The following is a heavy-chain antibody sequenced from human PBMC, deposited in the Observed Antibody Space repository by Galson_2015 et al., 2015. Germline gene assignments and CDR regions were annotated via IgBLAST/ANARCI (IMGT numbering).Heavy chain of an antibody. V-gene: IGHV4-59*01. Sequence: SETLSLTCAVSGGSISSYYWSWIRQPPGKGLEWIGYISYSGTTYYNPSLKSRVTISVDTSKNQFSLKVRSVTAAETAVYYCARGHYYASGDNWFDPWGQGTLVTVSS. CDR2: ISYSGTT. CDR1: GGSISSYY. CDR3: ARGHYYASGDNWFDP. D-gene: IGHD3-10*01. J-gene: IGHJ5*02.